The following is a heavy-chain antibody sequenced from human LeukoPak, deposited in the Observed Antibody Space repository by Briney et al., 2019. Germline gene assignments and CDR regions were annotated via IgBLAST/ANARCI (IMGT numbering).Heavy chain of an antibody. Sequence: PGGSLRLSCSASGFTFSSYAMHWVRQAPGKGLEYVSGISNNGGSTYYADSVKGRFTISRDSSKNTLYLQMSSLRAEDTAVYYCVKAASTYSIGWYSAFDYWGQGTLVTVSS. CDR2: ISNNGGST. J-gene: IGHJ4*02. CDR3: VKAASTYSIGWYSAFDY. CDR1: GFTFSSYA. V-gene: IGHV3-64D*06. D-gene: IGHD6-19*01.